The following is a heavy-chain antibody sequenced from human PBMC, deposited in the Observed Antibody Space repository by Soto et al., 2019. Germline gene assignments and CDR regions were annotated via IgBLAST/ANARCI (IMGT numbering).Heavy chain of an antibody. CDR1: GGTFSSYT. V-gene: IGHV1-69*01. CDR2: LIPMFATA. Sequence: QVQLVQSGAEVKKPGSSVKVSCKASGGTFSSYTDNWVRQAPGQGLEWMGGLIPMFATAGYAQKFQGRLTITADESTNTAFMELSSLRFEDTAIYYCARDGHFDFWRDPGFDPWGQGTLVTVSS. J-gene: IGHJ5*02. D-gene: IGHD3-3*01. CDR3: ARDGHFDFWRDPGFDP.